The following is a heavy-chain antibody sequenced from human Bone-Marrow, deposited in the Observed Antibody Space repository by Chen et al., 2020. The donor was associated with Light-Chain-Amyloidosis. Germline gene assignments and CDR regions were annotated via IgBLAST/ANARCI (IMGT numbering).Heavy chain of an antibody. CDR3: ARRRDGYNFDY. J-gene: IGHJ4*02. Sequence: EVQLEQSGPEVKKPGESLKISCKGSGYTFPNYWIGWVRQMPGKGLEWMGVISPEDSDARYSPSFEGQVTISADKSITTAYLQWRSLKASDTAMYYCARRRDGYNFDYWGQGTLVTVSS. CDR1: GYTFPNYW. D-gene: IGHD5-12*01. CDR2: ISPEDSDA. V-gene: IGHV5-51*01.